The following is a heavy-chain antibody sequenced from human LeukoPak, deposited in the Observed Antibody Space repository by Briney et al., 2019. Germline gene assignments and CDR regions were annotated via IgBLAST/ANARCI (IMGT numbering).Heavy chain of an antibody. D-gene: IGHD3-22*01. Sequence: PGGSLRLSCAASGFTFSSHAMSWVRQAPGKGLEWVSAISGSDGSTYYADSVKGRFTISRDNSKNTLYLQMNSLRAEDTAVYYCARVDSSGYYTFDYWGQGTLVTVSS. CDR3: ARVDSSGYYTFDY. J-gene: IGHJ4*02. CDR2: ISGSDGST. CDR1: GFTFSSHA. V-gene: IGHV3-23*01.